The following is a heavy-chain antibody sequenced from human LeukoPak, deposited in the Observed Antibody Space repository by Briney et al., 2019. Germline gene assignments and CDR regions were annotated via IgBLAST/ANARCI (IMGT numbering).Heavy chain of an antibody. CDR2: IYYSGST. V-gene: IGHV4-39*07. Sequence: NTSETLSLTCTVSGGSISSRSYYWGWIRQPPGKGLEWIGSIYYSGSTYYNPSLKSRVTISVDTSKNQFSLKLSSVTAADTAVYYCAREGIVVVPAASYYGMDVWGQGTLVTVSS. CDR3: AREGIVVVPAASYYGMDV. D-gene: IGHD2-2*01. CDR1: GGSISSRSYY. J-gene: IGHJ6*02.